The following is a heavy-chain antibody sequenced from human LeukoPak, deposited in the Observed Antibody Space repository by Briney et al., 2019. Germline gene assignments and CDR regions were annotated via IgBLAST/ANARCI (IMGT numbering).Heavy chain of an antibody. V-gene: IGHV4-4*09. D-gene: IGHD4-23*01. CDR3: ASSVVTRSPFDY. CDR1: GGSISSYY. J-gene: IGHJ4*02. CDR2: IYTSGST. Sequence: SETLSLTCTVSGGSISSYYWSWIRQPPGKGLEWIGYIYTSGSTNYNPSLKSRVTISVDTSKNQFSLKLSSVTAADTAVYYCASSVVTRSPFDYWGQGTLVTVSS.